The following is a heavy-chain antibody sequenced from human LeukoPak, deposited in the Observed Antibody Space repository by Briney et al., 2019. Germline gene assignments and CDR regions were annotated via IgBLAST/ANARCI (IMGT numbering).Heavy chain of an antibody. D-gene: IGHD3-10*01. CDR2: IYHSGSP. V-gene: IGHV4-38-2*02. Sequence: SETLSLTCTVSGYSISSGYYWGWIRQPPGKGLEWIGIIYHSGSPYYNPSLKSRVTISVDTSRNQFSLKLSSVTAADTAVYYCARDGSSRPFTIWGQGTLVTIPS. CDR1: GYSISSGYY. CDR3: ARDGSSRPFTI. J-gene: IGHJ4*02.